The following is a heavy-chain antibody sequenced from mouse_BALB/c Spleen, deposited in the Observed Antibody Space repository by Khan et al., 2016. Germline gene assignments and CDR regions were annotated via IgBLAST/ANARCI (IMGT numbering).Heavy chain of an antibody. D-gene: IGHD1-2*01. CDR2: INPDSSTI. CDR1: GFDFSRYW. Sequence: EVKLLESGGGLVQPGGSLKLSCAASGFDFSRYWMSWVRQAPGKGLEWIGEINPDSSTINYTPSLKDKFIISRDNAKNTLYLQLSKVRSEDTALYYCARLHYYGRFAYWGQGTLVPVSA. CDR3: ARLHYYGRFAY. J-gene: IGHJ3*01. V-gene: IGHV4-1*02.